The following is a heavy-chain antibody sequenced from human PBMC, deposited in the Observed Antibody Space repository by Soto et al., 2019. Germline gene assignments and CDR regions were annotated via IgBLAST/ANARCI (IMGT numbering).Heavy chain of an antibody. Sequence: QVQLVQSGDEVKKPGASVKVSCKASGYIFVNYGIAWVRQAPRQGLGWMGWISPYTGNTHSASKVQGRLTMTTDTSTTTAYMDLGSLTSDDTAVYYCVMVDNYVTPTPQDVWGQGTTVTVSS. D-gene: IGHD3-16*01. CDR1: GYIFVNYG. J-gene: IGHJ6*02. CDR3: VMVDNYVTPTPQDV. V-gene: IGHV1-18*01. CDR2: ISPYTGNT.